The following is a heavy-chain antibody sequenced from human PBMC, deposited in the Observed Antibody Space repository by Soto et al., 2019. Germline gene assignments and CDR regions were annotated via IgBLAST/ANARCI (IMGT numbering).Heavy chain of an antibody. CDR1: GYTFNRHY. CDR2: IDPSGGDT. V-gene: IGHV1-46*02. Sequence: QVQLVQSGAEVRKPGASVKVSCKASGYTFNRHYIQWVRQAPGQGLEWMGMIDPSGGDTNYTKKFQGRVTLTSDTSTSTVYMELSSLRSEDTAVYYCAKRRGVGLTRSSFDYWGPGTLVIVSS. CDR3: AKRRGVGLTRSSFDY. J-gene: IGHJ4*02. D-gene: IGHD1-26*01.